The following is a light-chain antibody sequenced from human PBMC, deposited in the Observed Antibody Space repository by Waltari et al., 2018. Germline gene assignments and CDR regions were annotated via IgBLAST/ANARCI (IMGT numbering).Light chain of an antibody. CDR2: DVR. J-gene: IGLJ2*01. CDR3: SSYTANTRF. Sequence: QSALTQPPSVSGSPGQSVTISCSGTCSDVGCENRVSWYQQPPGTAPKLIIYDVRNRPSGVSHRFSGSRSGNTASLTISGRQAEDEADYYCSSYTANTRFFGGGTKLTVL. CDR1: CSDVGCENR. V-gene: IGLV2-18*02.